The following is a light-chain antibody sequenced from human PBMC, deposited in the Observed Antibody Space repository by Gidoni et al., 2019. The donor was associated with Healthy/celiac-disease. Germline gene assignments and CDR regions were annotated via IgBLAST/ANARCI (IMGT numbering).Light chain of an antibody. Sequence: QSALTQPASVSGSPGQSITISCTGTSSYVGGYNYVSWYQQHPGKAPKLIIYEVSNRPSGVSNRFSGSKSGNTASLTISGLQAEDEADYYCSSYTSSSTWVFGGGTKLTVL. CDR1: SSYVGGYNY. V-gene: IGLV2-14*01. CDR3: SSYTSSSTWV. J-gene: IGLJ3*02. CDR2: EVS.